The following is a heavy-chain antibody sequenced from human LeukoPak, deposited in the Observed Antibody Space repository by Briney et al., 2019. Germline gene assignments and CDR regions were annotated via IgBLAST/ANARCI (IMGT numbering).Heavy chain of an antibody. CDR2: MNPNSGNT. D-gene: IGHD3-10*01. J-gene: IGHJ1*01. CDR1: GYTFTSYD. CDR3: ARARRYYGSGSYKYFQH. V-gene: IGHV1-8*01. Sequence: ASVKVSCKASGYTFTSYDINWVRQATGQGLEWMGRMNPNSGNTGYAQKFQGRVTMTRNTSISTAYMELSSLRSEDTAVYYCARARRYYGSGSYKYFQHWGQGTLVTVSS.